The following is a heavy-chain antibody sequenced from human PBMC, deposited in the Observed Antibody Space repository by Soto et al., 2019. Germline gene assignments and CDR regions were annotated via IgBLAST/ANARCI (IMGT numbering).Heavy chain of an antibody. Sequence: SLTCTVSGASINSYSWSLIRQPAGKGLEWVGQFYASGTTKYNPALKSRVTMSLDTSKNQFSLRLNSVTAADTAVYFCARSFYLDAFHIWGPGIMVPVSS. CDR3: ARSFYLDAFHI. CDR1: GASINSYS. J-gene: IGHJ3*02. V-gene: IGHV4-4*07. CDR2: FYASGTT. D-gene: IGHD3-16*02.